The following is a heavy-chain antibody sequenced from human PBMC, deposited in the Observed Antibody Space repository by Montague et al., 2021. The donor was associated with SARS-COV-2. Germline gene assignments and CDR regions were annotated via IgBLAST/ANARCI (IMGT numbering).Heavy chain of an antibody. V-gene: IGHV4-34*01. CDR3: ARGGGYSYGALDY. CDR1: SGSFSGYY. Sequence: SETFSLPFFLSSGSFSGYYWSWIRQPPGRGLEWIGEINHSGSTNYNPSLKSRVTISVDTSKKQFSLRLNSVTAADTAVYYCARGGGYSYGALDYWGQGTLVTVSS. J-gene: IGHJ4*02. CDR2: INHSGST. D-gene: IGHD5-18*01.